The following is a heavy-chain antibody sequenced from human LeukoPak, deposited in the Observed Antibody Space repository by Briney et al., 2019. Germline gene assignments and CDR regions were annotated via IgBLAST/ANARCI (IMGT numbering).Heavy chain of an antibody. V-gene: IGHV4-59*01. CDR1: GGSISSYY. D-gene: IGHD6-19*01. Sequence: PSETLSLTCTVSGGSISSYYWSWIRQPPGKGLEWIGYIYYSGSTNYNPSLKSRVTISVDTSKNQFSLKLSSVTAADTAVYYCARDLLGYSSGWRIWGQGTMVTVSS. CDR3: ARDLLGYSSGWRI. J-gene: IGHJ3*02. CDR2: IYYSGST.